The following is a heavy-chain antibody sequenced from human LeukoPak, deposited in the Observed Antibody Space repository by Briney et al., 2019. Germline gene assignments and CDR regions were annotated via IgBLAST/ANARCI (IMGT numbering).Heavy chain of an antibody. Sequence: SETLSLTCAVYGGSFSGYYWSWIRQPPGKGLEWIGEINHSGSTNYNPSLKSRVTISVDTSKNQFSLKLSSVTAADTAVYYCAISYSGPYYFDYWGQGTLVTVSS. CDR3: AISYSGPYYFDY. D-gene: IGHD1-26*01. J-gene: IGHJ4*02. CDR2: INHSGST. CDR1: GGSFSGYY. V-gene: IGHV4-34*01.